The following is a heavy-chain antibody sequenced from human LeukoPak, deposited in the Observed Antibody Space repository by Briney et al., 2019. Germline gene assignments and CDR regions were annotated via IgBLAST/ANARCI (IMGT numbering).Heavy chain of an antibody. CDR2: ISGSGGST. V-gene: IGHV3-23*01. J-gene: IGHJ4*02. Sequence: PGGSLRLSCAASGFTFSSYAMSWVRQAPGKGLEWVSAISGSGGSTYYADSVRGRFTISRDNSKNTLYLQMNSLRAEDTAVCYCAKVPLPSYYGSGSYFDYWGQGTLVTVSS. D-gene: IGHD3-10*01. CDR1: GFTFSSYA. CDR3: AKVPLPSYYGSGSYFDY.